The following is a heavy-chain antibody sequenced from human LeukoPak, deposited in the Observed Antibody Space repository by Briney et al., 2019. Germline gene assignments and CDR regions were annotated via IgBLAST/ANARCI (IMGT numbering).Heavy chain of an antibody. J-gene: IGHJ4*02. CDR2: IYHSGST. CDR1: GYSISSGYY. D-gene: IGHD3-22*01. Sequence: KPSETLSLTCAVSGYSISSGYYWGWIRQPPGKGLEWIGSIYHSGSTYYTPSLKSRVTISVDTSKNRFSLKLSSVTAADTAVYYCAGQYDSNGYYFYWGQGALVTVSS. CDR3: AGQYDSNGYYFY. V-gene: IGHV4-38-2*01.